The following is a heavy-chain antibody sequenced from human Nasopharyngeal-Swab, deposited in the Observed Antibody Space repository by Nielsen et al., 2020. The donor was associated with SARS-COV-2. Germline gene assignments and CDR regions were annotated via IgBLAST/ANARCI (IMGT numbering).Heavy chain of an antibody. J-gene: IGHJ3*02. V-gene: IGHV3-74*01. CDR1: GFTLSNYW. D-gene: IGHD3-16*01. CDR2: INTDASRT. CDR3: TRVDVHDAFDM. Sequence: VGSLRLSCAASGFTLSNYWIHWVRKTPGKGMLGVSRINTDASRTSYADSVKGRFTISRDNAKNTVYLQMNGLRGEDTAVYYCTRVDVHDAFDMWGQGTMVTVSS.